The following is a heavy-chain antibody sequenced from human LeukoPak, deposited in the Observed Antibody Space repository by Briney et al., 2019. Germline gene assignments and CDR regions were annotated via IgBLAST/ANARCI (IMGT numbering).Heavy chain of an antibody. CDR1: GGSISGDY. CDR2: IYFPGHT. Sequence: PSETLSLTCTVSGGSISGDYWSWIRQSPGKELELIGYIYFPGHTNYKPSLRSRVTISGDTPKNVFSLTLNSVTAADTAIYYCARQGGTYFPHFDVWGPGTLVTVSS. CDR3: ARQGGTYFPHFDV. J-gene: IGHJ4*02. V-gene: IGHV4-59*08. D-gene: IGHD2/OR15-2a*01.